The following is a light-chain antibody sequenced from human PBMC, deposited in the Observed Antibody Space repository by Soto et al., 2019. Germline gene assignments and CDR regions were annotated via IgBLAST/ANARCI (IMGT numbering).Light chain of an antibody. V-gene: IGLV2-14*01. J-gene: IGLJ2*01. CDR2: EVT. CDR3: SSYTSTSNPWI. CDR1: SSDIGAYDY. Sequence: QSALTQPASVSGSPGQSITISCSGSSSDIGAYDYVSWYQQHPGKAPKLLIYEVTSRPSGVSHRFSGSKSGNTASLSISGLQLEDDADYYCSSYTSTSNPWIFGGGTKVTVL.